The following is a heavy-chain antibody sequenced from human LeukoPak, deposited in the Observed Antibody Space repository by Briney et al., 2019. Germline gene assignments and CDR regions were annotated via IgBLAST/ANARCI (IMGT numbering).Heavy chain of an antibody. D-gene: IGHD3-22*01. CDR2: ISGSGGST. CDR3: AKATPQYYYDSSGYDFDY. J-gene: IGHJ4*02. V-gene: IGHV3-23*01. CDR1: GFTFSSYA. Sequence: GGSLRLSCAASGFTFSSYAMSWVRQAPGKGLEWVSAISGSGGSTYYADSVEGRFTISRDNSKNTLYLQMNSLRAEDTAVYYCAKATPQYYYDSSGYDFDYWGQGTLVTVSS.